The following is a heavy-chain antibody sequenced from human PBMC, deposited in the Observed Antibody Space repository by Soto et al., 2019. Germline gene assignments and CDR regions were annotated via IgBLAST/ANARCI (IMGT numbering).Heavy chain of an antibody. J-gene: IGHJ6*02. D-gene: IGHD3-22*01. Sequence: AASVKVSCKASGGTFSSYAISWVRQAPGQGLEWMGGIIPIFGTANYAQKFQGRVTITADKSTSTAYMELSSLRSEDTAVYYCARDSSLLPRGYYYYGMDVWGQGTTVTVSS. CDR2: IIPIFGTA. CDR1: GGTFSSYA. CDR3: ARDSSLLPRGYYYYGMDV. V-gene: IGHV1-69*06.